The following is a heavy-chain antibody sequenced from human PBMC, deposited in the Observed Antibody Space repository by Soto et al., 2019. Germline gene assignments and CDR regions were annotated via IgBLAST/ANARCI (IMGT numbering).Heavy chain of an antibody. CDR1: GGSIGSRSYY. D-gene: IGHD4-17*01. V-gene: IGHV4-39*01. CDR2: IYYSGST. Sequence: SETLSLTCTVSGGSIGSRSYYWCWILHPPGKGLEWIGSIYYSGSTYYNPSLKSRVTISVDTSKNQFSLKLSSVTAADTAVYYCARHANGDYSAVFDYWGQGTLVTVSS. J-gene: IGHJ4*02. CDR3: ARHANGDYSAVFDY.